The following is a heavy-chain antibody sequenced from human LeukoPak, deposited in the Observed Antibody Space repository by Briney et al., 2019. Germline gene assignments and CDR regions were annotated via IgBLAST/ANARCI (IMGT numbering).Heavy chain of an antibody. J-gene: IGHJ5*02. CDR3: ARGGYSWYDD. CDR2: VSHSGST. CDR1: GGSISSGDYS. V-gene: IGHV4-30-2*01. Sequence: PSETLSLTCAVSGGSISSGDYSWSWIRQPPGKGLEWIGYVSHSGSTYYNPSLKSRVTISVDRSKNQFSLTLSSVTAADTAVYYCARGGYSWYDDWGQGILVTVSS.